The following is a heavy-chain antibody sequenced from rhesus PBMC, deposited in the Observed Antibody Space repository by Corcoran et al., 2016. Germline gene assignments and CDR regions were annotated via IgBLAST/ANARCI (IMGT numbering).Heavy chain of an antibody. CDR2: IDWDDDK. V-gene: IGHV2S2*01. CDR1: GFSPRTSGMR. J-gene: IGHJ4*01. D-gene: IGHD2-21*01. CDR3: ARSMVVGSFDY. Sequence: QVTLKESGPALVKPTQTLTLHCTFSGFSPRTSGMRLLWIRQPPGKALEWLARIDWDDDKYYSTSLKSRLTISKDTSKNQVVLTMTNMDPVDTATYYCARSMVVGSFDYWGQGVLVTVSS.